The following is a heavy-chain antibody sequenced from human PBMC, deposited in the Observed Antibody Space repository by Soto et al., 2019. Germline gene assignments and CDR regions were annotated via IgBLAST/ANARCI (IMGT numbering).Heavy chain of an antibody. CDR3: ARVGGFGATTIDY. Sequence: QVQLQESGPGLVKPSQTLSLTCTVSGGSISRGDYYWSWIRQPPGKGLEWIGYIYYSGSTYYNPSLKSRVTISVDTSKNQFSLKLSSVTAADTAVYYCARVGGFGATTIDYWGQGTLVTVSS. V-gene: IGHV4-30-4*01. D-gene: IGHD3-10*01. CDR2: IYYSGST. J-gene: IGHJ4*02. CDR1: GGSISRGDYY.